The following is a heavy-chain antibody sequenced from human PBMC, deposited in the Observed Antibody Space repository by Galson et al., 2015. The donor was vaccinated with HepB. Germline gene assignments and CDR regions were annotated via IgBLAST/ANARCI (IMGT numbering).Heavy chain of an antibody. V-gene: IGHV4-61*01. J-gene: IGHJ5*02. CDR1: GGSVSSDSYY. CDR3: ARSEYSSGWYSAAVVASWFDP. CDR2: IYYSGST. D-gene: IGHD6-19*01. Sequence: LSLTCTVSGGSVSSDSYYWSWIRQPPGKGLEWIGYIYYSGSTNYNPSLKSRVTISVDTSKNQFSLKLSSVTAADTAVYYCARSEYSSGWYSAAVVASWFDPWGQGTLVTVSS.